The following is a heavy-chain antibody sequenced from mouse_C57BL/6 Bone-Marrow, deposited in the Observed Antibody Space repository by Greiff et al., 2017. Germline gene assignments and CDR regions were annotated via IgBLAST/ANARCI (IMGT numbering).Heavy chain of an antibody. D-gene: IGHD1-1*01. V-gene: IGHV1-19*01. CDR2: INPYNGGT. J-gene: IGHJ1*03. CDR3: ARPYYYGTWYFDV. CDR1: GYTFTDYY. Sequence: EVKLQQSGPVLVKPGASVKMSCKASGYTFTDYYMNWVKQSHGKSLEWIGVINPYNGGTSYNQKFKGKATLTVDKSSSTAYMELNSLTSEDSAVYYCARPYYYGTWYFDVWGTGTTVTVSS.